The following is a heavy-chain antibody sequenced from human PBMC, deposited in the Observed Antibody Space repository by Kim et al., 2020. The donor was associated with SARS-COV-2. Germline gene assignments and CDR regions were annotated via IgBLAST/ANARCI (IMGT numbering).Heavy chain of an antibody. CDR2: IYYSGST. CDR1: GGSISSGGYY. CDR3: AREGYSGYGYFDY. Sequence: SETLSLTCTVSGGSISSGGYYWSWIRQHPGKGLEWIGYIYYSGSTYYNPSLKSRVTISVDTSKNQFSLKLSSVTAADTAVYYCAREGYSGYGYFDYWGQGNLVTVSS. D-gene: IGHD5-12*01. V-gene: IGHV4-31*03. J-gene: IGHJ4*02.